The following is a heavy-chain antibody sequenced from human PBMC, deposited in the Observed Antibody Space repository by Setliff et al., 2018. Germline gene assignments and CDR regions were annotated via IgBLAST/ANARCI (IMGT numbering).Heavy chain of an antibody. CDR1: GGTLRTYA. CDR2: ILPLFGSA. D-gene: IGHD3-16*02. Sequence: SVKVSCKASGGTLRTYAFNWVRQAPGQGLEWVGGILPLFGSATYARKFQGRVTVTRDTSVTTAYMDLTRLTSDDTAVYYCARGGSIYDHVWGSYRFVDSWGQGTLVTVSS. CDR3: ARGGSIYDHVWGSYRFVDS. J-gene: IGHJ4*02. V-gene: IGHV1-69*05.